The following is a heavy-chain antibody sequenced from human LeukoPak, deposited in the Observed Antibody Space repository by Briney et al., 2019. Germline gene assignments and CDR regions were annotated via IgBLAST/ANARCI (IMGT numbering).Heavy chain of an antibody. CDR2: ISYDGSNK. J-gene: IGHJ4*02. Sequence: GGSLRLSCAASGFTFSSYGMHWVRQAPGKGLEWVAVISYDGSNKYYADSVKGRFTISRDNSKNTLYLQMNSLRAEDTAVYYCAKVSLVYSSSPPFDYWGQGTLVTVSS. V-gene: IGHV3-30*18. CDR1: GFTFSSYG. D-gene: IGHD6-13*01. CDR3: AKVSLVYSSSPPFDY.